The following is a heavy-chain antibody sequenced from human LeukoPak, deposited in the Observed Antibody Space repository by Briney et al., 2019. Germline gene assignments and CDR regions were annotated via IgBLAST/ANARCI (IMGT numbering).Heavy chain of an antibody. D-gene: IGHD3-10*01. CDR2: LYSGSTT. Sequence: GGSLRLSREGSGFSVSTKYMNWVRQAPGKGLEWVSILYSGSTTYYTDSVKGRFTVSRDDSKNTLYLHMNSLGVEDTAVYYCARVGDHYHWYLDVWGRGTLVTVSS. J-gene: IGHJ2*01. CDR1: GFSVSTKY. CDR3: ARVGDHYHWYLDV. V-gene: IGHV3-53*01.